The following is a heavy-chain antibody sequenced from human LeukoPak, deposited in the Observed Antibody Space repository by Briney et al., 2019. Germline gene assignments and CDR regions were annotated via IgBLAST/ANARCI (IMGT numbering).Heavy chain of an antibody. Sequence: GGSLRLSCAASGLMFSRLGMQWVRQAPGEGLEWVAMIWHDGSVEEYADSAKGRFTISRDNSQNTLYLQMNSLRDDDTAVYYCAKEGDQFRGYLDAWGKGTTVTVSS. V-gene: IGHV3-33*06. CDR2: IWHDGSVE. D-gene: IGHD3-16*01. CDR3: AKEGDQFRGYLDA. CDR1: GLMFSRLG. J-gene: IGHJ6*03.